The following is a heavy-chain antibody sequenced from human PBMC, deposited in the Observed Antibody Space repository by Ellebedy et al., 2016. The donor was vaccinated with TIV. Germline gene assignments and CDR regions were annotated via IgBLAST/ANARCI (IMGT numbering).Heavy chain of an antibody. CDR1: GFTFSSYW. CDR3: VRAIAAAGSA. D-gene: IGHD6-13*01. V-gene: IGHV3-7*01. Sequence: GESLKISXVGSGFTFSSYWMSWVRPAPGKGLEWVANIKHDGGEKYYVDSVKGRFTISRDNAKNSVYLQMNSLRAEDTAVYYCVRAIAAAGSAWGQGTLVTVSS. CDR2: IKHDGGEK. J-gene: IGHJ4*02.